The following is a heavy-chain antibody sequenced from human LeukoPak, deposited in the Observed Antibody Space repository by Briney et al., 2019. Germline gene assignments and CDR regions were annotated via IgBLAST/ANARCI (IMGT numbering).Heavy chain of an antibody. CDR2: ISSSSSYI. CDR3: ARGTLSYSGSYFAFDI. V-gene: IGHV3-21*01. Sequence: GGSLRLSCAASGFTFSSYSMNWVRQAPGKGLEWVSSISSSSSYIYYADSVKGRFTISRDNAKNSLYLQMNSLRAEDTAVYYCARGTLSYSGSYFAFDIWGQGTMVTVSS. CDR1: GFTFSSYS. J-gene: IGHJ3*02. D-gene: IGHD1-26*01.